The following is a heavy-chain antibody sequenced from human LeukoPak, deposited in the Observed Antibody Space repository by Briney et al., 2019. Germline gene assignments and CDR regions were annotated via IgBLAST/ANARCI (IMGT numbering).Heavy chain of an antibody. J-gene: IGHJ5*02. CDR1: GFTFSIYD. V-gene: IGHV3-23*01. CDR2: IGGSGDST. CDR3: AKGNWNDD. Sequence: PGGSLRLSCAASGFTFSIYDMTWVRQAPGKGLEWVSVIGGSGDSTYYADSVKGRFTISRDNSKNTLYLQMNSLRADDTAVYYCAKGNWNDDWGQGTLVIVSS.